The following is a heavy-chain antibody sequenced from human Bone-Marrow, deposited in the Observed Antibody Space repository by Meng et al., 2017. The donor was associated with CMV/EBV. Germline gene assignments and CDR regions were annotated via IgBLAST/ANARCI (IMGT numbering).Heavy chain of an antibody. CDR3: ARGRVVAWVRIVGAMSY. V-gene: IGHV1-8*01. J-gene: IGHJ4*02. D-gene: IGHD1-26*01. Sequence: ASVKVSCKASGYIFISYDIKWVRQATGQGLEWKGWMNPNSGNTGYAQKFQGRVTMTRNTSISIAYMELSSLRSEDTAVYYCARGRVVAWVRIVGAMSYWGQGTLVNGSS. CDR1: GYIFISYD. CDR2: MNPNSGNT.